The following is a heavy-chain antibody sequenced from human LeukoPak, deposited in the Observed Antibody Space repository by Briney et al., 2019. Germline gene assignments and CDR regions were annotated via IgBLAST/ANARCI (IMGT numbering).Heavy chain of an antibody. CDR1: GFTFSSYS. D-gene: IGHD2-15*01. CDR2: ISSSSSYI. V-gene: IGHV3-21*01. J-gene: IGHJ5*02. CDR3: ARDAVVRYCSGGSCYGAWFDP. Sequence: GGSLRLSCAASGFTFSSYSMNWVRQAPGKGLEWVSSISSSSSYIYYADSVKGRFTISRDNAKNSLYLQMNSLRAEDTAVYYCARDAVVRYCSGGSCYGAWFDPWGQGTLVTVSS.